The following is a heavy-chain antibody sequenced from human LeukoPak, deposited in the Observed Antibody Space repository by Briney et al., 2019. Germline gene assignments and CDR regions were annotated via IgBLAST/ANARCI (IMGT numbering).Heavy chain of an antibody. CDR1: GGSISSSSYY. CDR3: ARVGGYCSGGSCYSTGVDY. Sequence: PSETLSLTCTVSGGSISSSSYYWGWIRQPPGKGLEWIGSIYYSGSTYYNPSLKSRVTISVDTSKNQFSLKLSSVTAADTAVYYCARVGGYCSGGSCYSTGVDYWGQGTLVTVSS. D-gene: IGHD2-15*01. V-gene: IGHV4-39*07. CDR2: IYYSGST. J-gene: IGHJ4*02.